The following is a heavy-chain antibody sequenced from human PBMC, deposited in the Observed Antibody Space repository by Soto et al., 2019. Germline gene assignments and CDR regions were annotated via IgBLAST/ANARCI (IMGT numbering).Heavy chain of an antibody. CDR2: ISTSSNLI. CDR1: GFTFSNYA. Sequence: GGSLRLSCAASGFTFSNYAMSWVRQAPGKGLEWVSSISTSSNLIYYEDSVKGRFTVSRDNTKNSMYLQMISLRAEDTAIYYRARGMKTAVFYGMDVWGQGTTVTVSS. V-gene: IGHV3-21*01. D-gene: IGHD2-2*01. J-gene: IGHJ6*02. CDR3: ARGMKTAVFYGMDV.